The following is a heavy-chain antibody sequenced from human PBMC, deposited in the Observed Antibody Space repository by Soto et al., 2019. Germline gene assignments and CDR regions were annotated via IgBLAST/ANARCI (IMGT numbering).Heavy chain of an antibody. CDR3: ARDYLEGFCSGGTCYYFQH. CDR2: INTGNGNT. Sequence: ASVKVSCKASGYTFARYIMHWVRQAPGQRLEWMGWINTGNGNTKYSQKFQGRVTITRDTSASTAYMELSSLRSEDTAVYYCARDYLEGFCSGGTCYYFQHWGQGTRVTVSS. D-gene: IGHD2-15*01. J-gene: IGHJ1*01. CDR1: GYTFARYI. V-gene: IGHV1-3*04.